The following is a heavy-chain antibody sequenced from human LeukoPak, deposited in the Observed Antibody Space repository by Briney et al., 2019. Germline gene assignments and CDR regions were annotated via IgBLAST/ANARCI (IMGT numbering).Heavy chain of an antibody. CDR2: IKPDSGSS. J-gene: IGHJ4*02. V-gene: IGHV1-2*02. CDR3: ARARVPITVAGLYYFDY. CDR1: GYTFTAYY. Sequence: ASVKVSCKASGYTFTAYYIHWLRQAPGQGPEWMGWIKPDSGSSHYAQKFQGRVTMTRDTSSNSAYMDLTRLKSDDAAVYYCARARVPITVAGLYYFDYWGQGALVTVSS. D-gene: IGHD6-19*01.